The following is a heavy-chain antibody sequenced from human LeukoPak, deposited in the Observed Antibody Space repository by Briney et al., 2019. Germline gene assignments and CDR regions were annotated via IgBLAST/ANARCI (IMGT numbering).Heavy chain of an antibody. J-gene: IGHJ4*02. V-gene: IGHV3-21*01. CDR1: GFTFSSYS. CDR3: ARAHYYDSSGLDY. CDR2: ISSSSSYI. D-gene: IGHD3-22*01. Sequence: GGSLRLSCAASGFTFSSYSMNWVRQAPGKGLEWVSSISSSSSYIYYADSVRGRFTISRDNSKNTLYLQMNSLRAEDTAVYYCARAHYYDSSGLDYWGQGTLVTVSS.